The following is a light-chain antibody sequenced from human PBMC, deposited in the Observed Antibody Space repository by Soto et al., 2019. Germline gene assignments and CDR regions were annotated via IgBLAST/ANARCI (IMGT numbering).Light chain of an antibody. J-gene: IGKJ1*01. CDR2: KAS. CDR1: QTISSW. V-gene: IGKV1-5*03. CDR3: QHYNSYSEA. Sequence: DIQMTQSPSTLSGSVGDRVTITCRDSQTISSWLAWYQQKPGKAPKLLIYKASTLKSGVPSRFSGSGSGTEFTLTISSXQPDDFATYYCQHYNSYSEAFGQGTKVDIK.